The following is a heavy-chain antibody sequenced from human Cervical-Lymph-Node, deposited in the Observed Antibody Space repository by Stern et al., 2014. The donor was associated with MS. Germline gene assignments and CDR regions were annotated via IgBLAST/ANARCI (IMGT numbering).Heavy chain of an antibody. CDR1: GYTFTSYG. Sequence: QVQLMQSGAEVKKPGASVKVSCRASGYTFTSYGISWVRQAPGQGLEWMGWISTYNGNTNYAQKFQGRVTMTTDTSTSTAYMELRSLISDDTAVYYCARDIYCSGGTCYFEFFDYWGQGTLVAVS. D-gene: IGHD2-15*01. V-gene: IGHV1-18*01. CDR2: ISTYNGNT. CDR3: ARDIYCSGGTCYFEFFDY. J-gene: IGHJ4*02.